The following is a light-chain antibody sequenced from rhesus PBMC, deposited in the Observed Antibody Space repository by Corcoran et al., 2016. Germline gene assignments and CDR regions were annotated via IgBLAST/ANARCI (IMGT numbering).Light chain of an antibody. CDR3: QHNYGTPRT. V-gene: IGKV1-74*01. CDR2: KAY. Sequence: DIQMTQSPSSLSASVGDRVTITCRASENVNNYLNWYQQKPGKAPKLLIYKAYTLQSGVPSRFSGSGSGTDYMFTISSLQSEDVATYYCQHNYGTPRTFGQGTKVEIK. J-gene: IGKJ1*01. CDR1: ENVNNY.